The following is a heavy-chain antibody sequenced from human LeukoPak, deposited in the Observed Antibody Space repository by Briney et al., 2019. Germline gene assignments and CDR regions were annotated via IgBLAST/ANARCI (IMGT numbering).Heavy chain of an antibody. V-gene: IGHV3-30*18. CDR2: ISYDGSKK. CDR3: AKDQDSGKYYVRHFQH. Sequence: GSLRLFCAASGFAFSSYGMHWVRQAPGKGLEWVAVISYDGSKKFYADSVKGRFTISRDNSKNTLSLQMDSLRAEDAAVYYCAKDQDSGKYYVRHFQHWGQGTLVTVSS. CDR1: GFAFSSYG. D-gene: IGHD1-26*01. J-gene: IGHJ1*01.